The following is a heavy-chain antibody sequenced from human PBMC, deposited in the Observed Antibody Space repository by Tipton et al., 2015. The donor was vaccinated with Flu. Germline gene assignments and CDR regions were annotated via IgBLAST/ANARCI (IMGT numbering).Heavy chain of an antibody. Sequence: SLRLSCAASGFTFTNAWMIWVRQAPGKGLEWVGRIKTTAAGGTTDYAAPVTGRFTMSRDDSKNTLFLQMNSLKIEDTAVYYCTTRRPYYDILTWVGGRDYWGQGTLVTVSS. CDR3: TTRRPYYDILTWVGGRDY. D-gene: IGHD3-9*01. J-gene: IGHJ4*02. CDR1: GFTFTNAW. V-gene: IGHV3-15*01. CDR2: IKTTAAGGTT.